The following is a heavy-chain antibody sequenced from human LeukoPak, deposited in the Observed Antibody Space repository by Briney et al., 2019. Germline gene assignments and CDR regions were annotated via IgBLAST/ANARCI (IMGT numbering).Heavy chain of an antibody. D-gene: IGHD1-26*01. J-gene: IGHJ4*02. V-gene: IGHV4-59*01. CDR2: FSYSGST. CDR3: ARMYSGTSYYFGY. CDR1: GVSISTYY. Sequence: SETLSLTCSVSGVSISTYYWIWIRQPPAKGLEWMGFFSYSGSTKYNPSLKSRVTMSVDTSKNQFSLKLSSVTAADTAVYYCARMYSGTSYYFGYWGQGTLVTVSS.